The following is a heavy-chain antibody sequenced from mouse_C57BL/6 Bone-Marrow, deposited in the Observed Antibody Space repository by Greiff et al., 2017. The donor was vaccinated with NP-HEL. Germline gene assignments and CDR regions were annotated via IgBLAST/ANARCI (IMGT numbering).Heavy chain of an antibody. CDR3: ASQLGGGFAY. Sequence: VQLKQPGAELVRPGSSVKLSCKASGYTFTSYWMDWVKQRPGQGLEWIGNIYPSDSETPYNQKFKDKATLTVDKSSSTAYMQLSSLTSEDSAVYYCASQLGGGFAYWGQGTLVTVSA. J-gene: IGHJ3*01. CDR2: IYPSDSET. V-gene: IGHV1-61*01. CDR1: GYTFTSYW. D-gene: IGHD3-1*01.